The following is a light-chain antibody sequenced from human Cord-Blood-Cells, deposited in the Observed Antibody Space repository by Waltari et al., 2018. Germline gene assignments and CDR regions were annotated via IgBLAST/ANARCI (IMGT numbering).Light chain of an antibody. J-gene: IGLJ3*02. CDR2: DVS. Sequence: QSALTQPRSLSGSPGPSVSLPCTGPSSHIGGANYVSWYQQHPGKAPKPMIYDVSKRPSGGPDRFSGSKSGNTASLTISGLQAEDEADYYCCSYAGSYTWVFGGGTKLTVL. CDR1: SSHIGGANY. V-gene: IGLV2-11*01. CDR3: CSYAGSYTWV.